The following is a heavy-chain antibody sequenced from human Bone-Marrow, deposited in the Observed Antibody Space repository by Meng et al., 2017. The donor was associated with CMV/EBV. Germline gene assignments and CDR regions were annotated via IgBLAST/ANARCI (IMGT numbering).Heavy chain of an antibody. Sequence: SETLSLTCAVYGGSFSGYYWSWIRQPPGKGLEWIGEINHSGSTNYNPSLKSRVTISVDTSKNQFSLKLSSVTAADTAVYYCARARKGCTDYGSRSYDPRVGATCYYYYYGMDVWGQGTTVTVSS. J-gene: IGHJ6*02. D-gene: IGHD3-10*01. CDR1: GGSFSGYY. CDR3: ARARKGCTDYGSRSYDPRVGATCYYYYYGMDV. V-gene: IGHV4-34*01. CDR2: INHSGST.